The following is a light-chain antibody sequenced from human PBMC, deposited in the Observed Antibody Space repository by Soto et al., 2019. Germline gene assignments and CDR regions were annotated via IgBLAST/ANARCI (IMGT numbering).Light chain of an antibody. CDR1: SSDVGGYNY. CDR2: EVS. CDR3: SSYGSTSTRYV. Sequence: QSALTQPASVSGSPGQSITISCTGTSSDVGGYNYVSWYQQHPGKAPKLMIYEVSNRPSGVSNRFSGSKSGNTASLTISGLQAEVEADYFCSSYGSTSTRYVFGTGTKVTVL. J-gene: IGLJ1*01. V-gene: IGLV2-14*01.